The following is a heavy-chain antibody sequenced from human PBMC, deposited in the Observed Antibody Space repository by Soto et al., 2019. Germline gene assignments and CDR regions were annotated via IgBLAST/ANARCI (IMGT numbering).Heavy chain of an antibody. CDR2: INHSGST. Sequence: SETLSLTCAVYGGFFSGYYWSWIRQPPGKGLEWIGEINHSGSTNYNPFLKSRVTISVDTSKNQFSLKLSSVTAADTAVYYCARGTGYSYASGYYYGMDVWGQGTTVTVSS. V-gene: IGHV4-34*01. J-gene: IGHJ6*02. CDR1: GGFFSGYY. CDR3: ARGTGYSYASGYYYGMDV. D-gene: IGHD5-18*01.